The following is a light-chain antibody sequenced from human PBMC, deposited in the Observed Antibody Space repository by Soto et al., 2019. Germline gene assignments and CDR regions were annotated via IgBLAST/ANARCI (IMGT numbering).Light chain of an antibody. J-gene: IGKJ1*01. V-gene: IGKV3-20*01. Sequence: EIVLTQSPGILSLSPGERATLSCRASQSVSSNYLAWYQQKAGQAPRFLIYGASSRATGIPDRFSGSGSGTDVTLTITRLEPEDFAVYYCQQYGSSPRTFGQGTKVEIK. CDR3: QQYGSSPRT. CDR2: GAS. CDR1: QSVSSNY.